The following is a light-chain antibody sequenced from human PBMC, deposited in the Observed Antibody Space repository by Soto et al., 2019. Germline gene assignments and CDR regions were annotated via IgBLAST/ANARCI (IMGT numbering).Light chain of an antibody. V-gene: IGLV2-14*03. Sequence: QSALTQPPSVSGSPGQSIAISCTGTSSDVGGYNYVSWYQQHPGKAPELLIYDVSNRPSGVSNRFSGSKSGNTASLTISGLQADDEADFYCSSYTSSGSYVFGTGTKLTVL. CDR1: SSDVGGYNY. CDR2: DVS. CDR3: SSYTSSGSYV. J-gene: IGLJ1*01.